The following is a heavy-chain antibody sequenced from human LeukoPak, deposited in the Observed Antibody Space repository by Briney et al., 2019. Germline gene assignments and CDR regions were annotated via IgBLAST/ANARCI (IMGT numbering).Heavy chain of an antibody. CDR1: GFTFSSYA. V-gene: IGHV3-7*01. J-gene: IGHJ4*02. CDR3: TRATGWYPDY. Sequence: PGGSLRLSCAASGFTFSSYAMRWVRQAPGKGLEWVANIKHDGIEMNYADSAKGRFTISRDNAKNSLYLQMTSLRAEDTALYYCTRATGWYPDYWGQGTLITVSS. CDR2: IKHDGIEM. D-gene: IGHD6-19*01.